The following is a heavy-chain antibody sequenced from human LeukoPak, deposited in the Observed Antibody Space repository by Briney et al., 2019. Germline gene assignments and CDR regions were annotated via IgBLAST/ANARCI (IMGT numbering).Heavy chain of an antibody. D-gene: IGHD5-24*01. CDR3: AKTPERRDVYRISPPFDY. CDR1: GFTFNREA. V-gene: IGHV3-30*02. CDR2: IPYDGNIQ. Sequence: GGSLRLSCAASGFTFNREAMHWVRQAPGKGLEWVAFIPYDGNIQYYADSVKGRFTISRDNSKNTLYLQMNSLRGEDTAIYYCAKTPERRDVYRISPPFDYWGQGTLVTVSS. J-gene: IGHJ4*02.